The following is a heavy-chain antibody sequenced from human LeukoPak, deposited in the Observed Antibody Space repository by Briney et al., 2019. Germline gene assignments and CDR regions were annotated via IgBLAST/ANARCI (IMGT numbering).Heavy chain of an antibody. J-gene: IGHJ4*02. Sequence: GGSLRPSCAASGFTFSSYSMNWVRQAPGKGLEWVSSISSSSYIYYADSVKGRFTISRDNAKNSLYLQMNSLRAEDTAVYYCARYRSSGPNDYWGQGTLVTVSS. CDR3: ARYRSSGPNDY. V-gene: IGHV3-21*01. CDR2: ISSSSYI. D-gene: IGHD3-22*01. CDR1: GFTFSSYS.